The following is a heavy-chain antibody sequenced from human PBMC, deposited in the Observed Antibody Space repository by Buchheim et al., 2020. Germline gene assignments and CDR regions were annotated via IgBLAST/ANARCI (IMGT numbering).Heavy chain of an antibody. Sequence: QVQLQESGPGLVKPSQTLSLTCTVSGGSISSGGYYWSWIRQHPGKGLEWIGYIYSRGSTYYNPSLNSRVTTSVDTSTDQFSLKLSSVTAADTAVYYCARGGGPSEYYGMDVWGQGTT. V-gene: IGHV4-31*03. CDR3: ARGGGPSEYYGMDV. D-gene: IGHD3-16*01. CDR1: GGSISSGGYY. CDR2: IYSRGST. J-gene: IGHJ6*02.